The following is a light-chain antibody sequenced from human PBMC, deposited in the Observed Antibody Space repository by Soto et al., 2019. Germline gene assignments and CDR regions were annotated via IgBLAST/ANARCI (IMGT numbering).Light chain of an antibody. Sequence: DIVLTQSPGTLSLSPGERATLSCRASQSISGNYLAWYQQKAGQAPRLLVYGASGRAPGIPDRFSGTGSGADFTLTISRLEPADFAVYYCQQYGSSRALTFGGGTKVEIK. CDR1: QSISGNY. V-gene: IGKV3-20*01. CDR2: GAS. J-gene: IGKJ4*01. CDR3: QQYGSSRALT.